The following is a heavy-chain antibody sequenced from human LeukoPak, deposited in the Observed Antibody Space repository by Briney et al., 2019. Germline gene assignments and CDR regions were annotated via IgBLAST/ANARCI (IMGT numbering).Heavy chain of an antibody. V-gene: IGHV1-18*01. J-gene: IGHJ3*02. Sequence: ASVKVSCKASGYTFTNYGISWERQAPGQGLEWMGWISAYNGNTNYAQKLQGRVTMTTDTSTSTAYMELRSLRSDDTAVYYCARGNYDILTGPRRTDAFDIWGQGTKVTVSS. CDR3: ARGNYDILTGPRRTDAFDI. D-gene: IGHD3-9*01. CDR2: ISAYNGNT. CDR1: GYTFTNYG.